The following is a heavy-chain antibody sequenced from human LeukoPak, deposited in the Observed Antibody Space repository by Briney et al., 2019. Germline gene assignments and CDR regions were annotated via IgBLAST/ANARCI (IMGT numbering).Heavy chain of an antibody. CDR2: IYYSGST. CDR3: ARDIAPGDFWSGFDP. J-gene: IGHJ5*02. D-gene: IGHD3-3*01. Sequence: SETLSLTCTVSGGSISSYYWSWIRQPPGKGLEWIGYIYYSGSTNYNPSLKSRVTISVDTSKNQFSLKLSSVTAADTAVYYCARDIAPGDFWSGFDPWGQGTLVTVSS. V-gene: IGHV4-59*01. CDR1: GGSISSYY.